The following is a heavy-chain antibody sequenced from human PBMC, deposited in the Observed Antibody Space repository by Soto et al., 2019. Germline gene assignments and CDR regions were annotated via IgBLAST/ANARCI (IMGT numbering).Heavy chain of an antibody. CDR2: IIPSFGTA. V-gene: IGHV1-69*06. CDR1: GGTFSSSA. D-gene: IGHD6-13*01. Sequence: QVQLVQSGAEVKKPGSSVEVSCKSSGGTFSSSAITWVRQAPGQGLEWMGSIIPSFGTANYAQKFQGRVTITADKSTSIAYMELSSLRSEDTAFYYCARGYNSSWDVFDLWGQGTMVTVS. CDR3: ARGYNSSWDVFDL. J-gene: IGHJ5*02.